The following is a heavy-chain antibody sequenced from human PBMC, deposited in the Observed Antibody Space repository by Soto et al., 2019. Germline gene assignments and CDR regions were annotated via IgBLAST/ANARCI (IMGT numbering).Heavy chain of an antibody. J-gene: IGHJ4*02. V-gene: IGHV3-30-3*01. Sequence: SLILSCASSGFTFSSYSIHCVRQSPGKGLEWVAAISYDGSNKYYADSVKGRFTISRDNSKNTLYLQMNSLRAEDTAVYYCGLGAKYSSSSDIHIEYWGQGTLV. CDR3: GLGAKYSSSSDIHIEY. CDR2: ISYDGSNK. D-gene: IGHD6-6*01. CDR1: GFTFSSYS.